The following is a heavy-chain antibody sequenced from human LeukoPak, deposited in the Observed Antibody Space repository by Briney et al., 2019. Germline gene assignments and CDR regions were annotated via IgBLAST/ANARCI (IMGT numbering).Heavy chain of an antibody. CDR3: ARGTWLYYDSSGYSDD. D-gene: IGHD3-22*01. V-gene: IGHV4-38-2*02. J-gene: IGHJ4*02. Sequence: SETLSLTCTVSGYSISSGYYWGWSRQPPGKGLEWIGSIYHSGSTYYNPSLKSRVTISVDTSKNQFSLKLSSVTAADTAVYYCARGTWLYYDSSGYSDDWGQGTLVTVSS. CDR2: IYHSGST. CDR1: GYSISSGYY.